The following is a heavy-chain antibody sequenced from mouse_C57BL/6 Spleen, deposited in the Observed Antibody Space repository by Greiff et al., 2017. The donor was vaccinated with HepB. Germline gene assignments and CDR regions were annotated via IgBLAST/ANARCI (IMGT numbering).Heavy chain of an antibody. J-gene: IGHJ2*01. V-gene: IGHV1-15*01. CDR2: IDPETGGT. CDR1: GYTFTDYE. CDR3: TRVYHYYFDC. Sequence: QVQLQQSGAELVRPGASVTLSCKASGYTFTDYEMHWVKQTPVHGLEWIGAIDPETGGTAYNQKFKGKAILTADKSSSTAYMELRSLTSEDSAVYYCTRVYHYYFDCWGQGTTLTVSS.